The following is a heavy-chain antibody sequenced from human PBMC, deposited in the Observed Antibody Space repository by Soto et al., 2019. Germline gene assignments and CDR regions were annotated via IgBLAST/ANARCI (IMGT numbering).Heavy chain of an antibody. CDR3: ARDPIVGATRYYFDS. CDR1: GFTFSIYA. D-gene: IGHD1-26*01. V-gene: IGHV3-30-3*01. J-gene: IGHJ4*02. Sequence: PGGSLRLSCAASGFTFSIYAMHWVRQSPGKGLEWVAVISYDGSNKYYADSVKGRFTISRDNSKNTLYLQMNSLRAEDTAVYYCARDPIVGATRYYFDSWCQGTLVTVSS. CDR2: ISYDGSNK.